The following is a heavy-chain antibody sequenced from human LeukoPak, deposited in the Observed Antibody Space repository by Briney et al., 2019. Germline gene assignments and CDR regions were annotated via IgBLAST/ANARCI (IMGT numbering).Heavy chain of an antibody. J-gene: IGHJ3*02. D-gene: IGHD3/OR15-3a*01. CDR2: IYSSGST. CDR3: ARRWTGENAFDI. CDR1: AGSISSRH. Sequence: SQTLSLTCIVSAGSISSRHWSWIRQPAGKGLEWIGHIYSSGSTNYNPSLKSRVTMSIDTSTNHISLTLTSVTAADTAVYYCARRWTGENAFDIWGQGTMVTVSS. V-gene: IGHV4-4*07.